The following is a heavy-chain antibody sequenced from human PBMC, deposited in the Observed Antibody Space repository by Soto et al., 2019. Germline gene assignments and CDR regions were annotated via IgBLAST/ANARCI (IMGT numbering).Heavy chain of an antibody. D-gene: IGHD2-15*01. V-gene: IGHV3-66*01. CDR2: LYDVDGT. Sequence: PVGAQRLSCAAFGLTVSGKKYVAWVRQAPGTGLEWISALYDVDGTYYADSVKGRFTISRDNAKNSLYLQMNSLRAEDTAVYYCARDHREKLRYCSGGSCYLTRLFDYWGRGTLVTVSS. CDR3: ARDHREKLRYCSGGSCYLTRLFDY. J-gene: IGHJ4*02. CDR1: GLTVSGKKY.